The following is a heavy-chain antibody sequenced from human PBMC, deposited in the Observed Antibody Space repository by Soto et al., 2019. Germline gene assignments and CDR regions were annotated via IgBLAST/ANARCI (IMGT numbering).Heavy chain of an antibody. D-gene: IGHD3-9*01. CDR3: ARDVAPGYPFDY. CDR2: IYYSGNT. J-gene: IGHJ4*02. Sequence: SETLSLTCSVSGGSISSGYYYWSWIRQPPGKGLEWIGNIYYSGNTYYNPSLKSRVTISVDTSKSQFSLKLSSVTAADTAVYYCARDVAPGYPFDYWGQGTLVTVSS. CDR1: GGSISSGYYY. V-gene: IGHV4-30-4*01.